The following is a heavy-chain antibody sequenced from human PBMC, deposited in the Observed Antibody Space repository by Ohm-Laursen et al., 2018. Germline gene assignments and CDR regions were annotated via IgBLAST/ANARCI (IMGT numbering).Heavy chain of an antibody. J-gene: IGHJ3*02. D-gene: IGHD3-22*01. CDR3: AKSLLYDSSGYYLRLAFDI. V-gene: IGHV3-9*01. Sequence: DSMKGRFTISRDNAKSSLYLQMNSLRAEDTALYYCAKSLLYDSSGYYLRLAFDIWGQGTMVTVSS.